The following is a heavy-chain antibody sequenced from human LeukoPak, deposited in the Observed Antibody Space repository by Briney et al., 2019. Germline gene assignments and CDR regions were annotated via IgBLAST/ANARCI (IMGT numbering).Heavy chain of an antibody. D-gene: IGHD3-9*01. J-gene: IGHJ4*02. CDR3: AKGLDDILTGYQDY. Sequence: GGSLRLSCAATGFDFGDSVMHWVRQAPGKGLEWVAVISYDGSNKYYADSVKGRFTISRDNSKNTLYLQMNSLRAEDTAVYYCAKGLDDILTGYQDYWGQGTLVTVSS. CDR1: GFDFGDSV. CDR2: ISYDGSNK. V-gene: IGHV3-30*18.